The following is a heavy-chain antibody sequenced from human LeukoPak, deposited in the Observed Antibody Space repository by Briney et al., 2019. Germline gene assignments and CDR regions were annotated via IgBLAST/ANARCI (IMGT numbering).Heavy chain of an antibody. CDR3: ARDLSKEQWLVLDY. CDR2: IYYSGST. D-gene: IGHD6-19*01. V-gene: IGHV4-31*03. CDR1: GGSISSGGYY. Sequence: SQTLSLTCTVSGGSISSGGYYWSWIRQHPGKGLEWIGYIYYSGSTYYNPSLKSRVTISVDTSKNQFSLKLSSVTAADTAVYYCARDLSKEQWLVLDYWGQGTLVTVSS. J-gene: IGHJ4*02.